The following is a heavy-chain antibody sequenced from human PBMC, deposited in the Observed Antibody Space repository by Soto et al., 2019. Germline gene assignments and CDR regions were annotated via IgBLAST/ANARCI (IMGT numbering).Heavy chain of an antibody. CDR2: MNPNSGNT. J-gene: IGHJ6*02. CDR1: GYTFTSYD. V-gene: IGHV1-8*01. CDR3: ARGPTTYYYDSSGYYDAYYYGMDV. D-gene: IGHD3-22*01. Sequence: QVQLVQSGAEVKKPGASVKVSCKASGYTFTSYDINWVRQATGQGLEWMGWMNPNSGNTGYAQKFQGSVTMTRNTSISTAYMELSSLRSEDTAVYYCARGPTTYYYDSSGYYDAYYYGMDVWGQGTTVTVSS.